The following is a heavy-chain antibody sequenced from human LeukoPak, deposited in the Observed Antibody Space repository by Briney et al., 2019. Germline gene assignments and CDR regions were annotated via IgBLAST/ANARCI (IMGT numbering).Heavy chain of an antibody. V-gene: IGHV4-4*07. CDR2: IYTGGST. Sequence: SETLSLTCTVSGGSISSYYWSWIRQPAGKGLEWIGRIYTGGSTNYNPSLKSRVTMSVDTSKNQFSLKLSSVTAADTAVYYCARDDYSSGWKPFDYWGQGTLVTVSS. J-gene: IGHJ4*02. CDR3: ARDDYSSGWKPFDY. CDR1: GGSISSYY. D-gene: IGHD6-19*01.